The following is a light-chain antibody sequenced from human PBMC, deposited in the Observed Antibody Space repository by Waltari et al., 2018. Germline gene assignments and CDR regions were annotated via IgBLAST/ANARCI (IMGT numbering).Light chain of an antibody. CDR2: EVN. CDR1: SSDVGSYNL. Sequence: QSALTQPASVSGSPGQSITISCTGTSSDVGSYNLVSWYQQHPGKAPQLRIYEVNKRPSGASNRFSGSKSGNTASLTISGRQAEDVADYYCCSYAGSSTYVFGTGTKVTVL. CDR3: CSYAGSSTYV. J-gene: IGLJ1*01. V-gene: IGLV2-23*02.